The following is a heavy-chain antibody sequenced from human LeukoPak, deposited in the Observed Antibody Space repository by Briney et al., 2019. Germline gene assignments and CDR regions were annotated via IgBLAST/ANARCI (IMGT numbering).Heavy chain of an antibody. CDR1: GFTFRNSA. J-gene: IGHJ6*03. Sequence: PGGALRLSCAAPGFTFRNSAMHSVREAPGKGLESVAFIRNDGNEIYYADSVKGRFTISRDNSEDTLYFQMNSLIYEDTAVYYCAKTGFQWGEYFYYMDVWGKGTTVTVSS. CDR2: IRNDGNEI. V-gene: IGHV3-30*02. D-gene: IGHD1-14*01. CDR3: AKTGFQWGEYFYYMDV.